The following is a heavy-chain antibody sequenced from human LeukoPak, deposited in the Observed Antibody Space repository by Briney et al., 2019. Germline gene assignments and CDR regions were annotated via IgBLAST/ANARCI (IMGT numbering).Heavy chain of an antibody. J-gene: IGHJ4*02. D-gene: IGHD6-19*01. CDR1: GGSFSGYY. V-gene: IGHV4-34*01. Sequence: PSETLSLTCAVYGGSFSGYYWSWIRQPPGKGLEWIGEINHSGSTNYNPSLKSRVTISVDTSKNQFSLKLSSVTAADTAVYYCARGFYSSGCQLDYWGQGTLVTVSS. CDR2: INHSGST. CDR3: ARGFYSSGCQLDY.